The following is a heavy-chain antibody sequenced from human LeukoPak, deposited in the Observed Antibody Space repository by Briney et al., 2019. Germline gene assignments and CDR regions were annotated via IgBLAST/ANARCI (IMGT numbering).Heavy chain of an antibody. CDR1: EFTFRSYD. Sequence: PGGSLRLSCVASEFTFRSYDMHWVRQAPGKGLEWVAVISYDGSNKDYADSVKGRFTISRDNTKNTLYLQMNSLRAEDTAVYYCASALIGYYFDYWGQGTLVTVSS. D-gene: IGHD2-8*01. CDR2: ISYDGSNK. CDR3: ASALIGYYFDY. J-gene: IGHJ4*02. V-gene: IGHV3-30*03.